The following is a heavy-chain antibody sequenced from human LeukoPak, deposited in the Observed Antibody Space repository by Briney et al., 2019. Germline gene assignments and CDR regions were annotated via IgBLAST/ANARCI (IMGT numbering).Heavy chain of an antibody. D-gene: IGHD2-21*01. CDR3: ARLASCSSSCYFDY. CDR1: GGSISSSNNF. V-gene: IGHV4-39*01. Sequence: SEILSLTCNVFGGSISSSNNFWGWIRQSPEKGLEWIGSINYNGRTYYQSSLKSRAIISIDTSKNQFSLKLGSVTAADTALYYCARLASCSSSCYFDYWGQGSLVTVSS. CDR2: INYNGRT. J-gene: IGHJ4*02.